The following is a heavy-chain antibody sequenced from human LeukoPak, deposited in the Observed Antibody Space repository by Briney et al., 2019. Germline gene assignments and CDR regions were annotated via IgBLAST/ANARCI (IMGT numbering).Heavy chain of an antibody. CDR1: GFTLSTYW. CDR2: IKQDDSEK. Sequence: PGGSLRLSCRASGFTLSTYWMSWFRQAPKKGLEWVANIKQDDSEKYYVDSVKGRFTISRDNAKNSVYLQMNSLRVEDTAVYYCGRGGAVASYWGQGTLVTVSS. J-gene: IGHJ4*02. V-gene: IGHV3-7*01. D-gene: IGHD1-26*01. CDR3: GRGGAVASY.